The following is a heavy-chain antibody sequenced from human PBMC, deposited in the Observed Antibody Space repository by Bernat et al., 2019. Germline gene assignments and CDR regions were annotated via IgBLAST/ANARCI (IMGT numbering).Heavy chain of an antibody. Sequence: EEQLLESGGGLVQPGGSLRLSCAASGFTFGNYAMPWVRPAPGKGLGWVSGLGGRGGSTYYTAAVKGRFTISRDNSKNTLYLQVNSLRAEDTAVYYCAKGLGGNGDFYYYMDVWGKGTTVTVSS. J-gene: IGHJ6*03. CDR3: AKGLGGNGDFYYYMDV. CDR1: GFTFGNYA. D-gene: IGHD3-10*01. V-gene: IGHV3-23*01. CDR2: LGGRGGST.